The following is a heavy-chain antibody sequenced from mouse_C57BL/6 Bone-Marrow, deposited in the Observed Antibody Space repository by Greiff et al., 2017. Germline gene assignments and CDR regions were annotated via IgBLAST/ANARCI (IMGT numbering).Heavy chain of an antibody. J-gene: IGHJ1*03. Sequence: QVQLKESGPGLVQPSQSLSITCTVSGFSLSSYGVHWVRQSPGKGLEWLGVLWCGGSTDYNAAFISRLSISKDNSKSQVFFKMNSLQADDTAIYYCARGDSSSFDVWGTGTTVTVSS. V-gene: IGHV2-2*01. CDR2: LWCGGST. CDR3: ARGDSSSFDV. CDR1: GFSLSSYG. D-gene: IGHD3-2*02.